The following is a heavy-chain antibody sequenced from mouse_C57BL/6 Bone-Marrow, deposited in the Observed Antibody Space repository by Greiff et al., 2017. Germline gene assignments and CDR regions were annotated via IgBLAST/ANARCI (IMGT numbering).Heavy chain of an antibody. D-gene: IGHD2-4*01. CDR1: GFNIKDAY. Sequence: VQLQQSGAELVRPGATVKLSCTASGFNIKDAYMHWVKQRPEQGLEWIGWIDPENGDTEYASKFQGKATITADTSSNTAYLQLSSLTSEDTAVYYCTTLYDYDGGYWGQGTSVTVSS. V-gene: IGHV14-4*01. CDR3: TTLYDYDGGY. J-gene: IGHJ4*01. CDR2: IDPENGDT.